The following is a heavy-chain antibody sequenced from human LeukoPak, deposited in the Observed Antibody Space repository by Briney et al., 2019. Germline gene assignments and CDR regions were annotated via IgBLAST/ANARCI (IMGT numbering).Heavy chain of an antibody. J-gene: IGHJ4*03. Sequence: PSETLSLTCAVYGGSFSPYYWSWIRQSPGKGLEWIAEIDHRGDTNYNPSVKSRVTISIDTSKNQFSQNMRSLSAADTAVYYCARGATISETGYFDFWGQGTLVTVSS. CDR2: IDHRGDT. V-gene: IGHV4-34*01. CDR3: ARGATISETGYFDF. D-gene: IGHD5-24*01. CDR1: GGSFSPYY.